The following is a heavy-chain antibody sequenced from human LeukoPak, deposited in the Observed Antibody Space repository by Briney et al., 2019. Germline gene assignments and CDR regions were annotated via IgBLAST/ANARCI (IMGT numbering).Heavy chain of an antibody. CDR2: INPSGGST. J-gene: IGHJ6*03. CDR1: GYTFTSYY. D-gene: IGHD3-10*01. V-gene: IGHV1-46*01. Sequence: GASVKVSCKASGYTFTSYYMHWVRQAPGQGLEWMGIINPSGGSTSYAQKFQGRVTMTRDTSTSTVYMELSSLRSEDTAVYYCARGFAGDGSGSTIQDYYYYYMDVWGKGTTVTISS. CDR3: ARGFAGDGSGSTIQDYYYYYMDV.